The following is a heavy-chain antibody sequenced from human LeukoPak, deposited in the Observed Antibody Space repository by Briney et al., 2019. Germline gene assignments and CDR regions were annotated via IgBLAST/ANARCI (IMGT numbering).Heavy chain of an antibody. D-gene: IGHD3-22*01. CDR3: ASLGDSRDYYP. Sequence: SETLSLTCTVSGGSISSYYGNWIRQPPGKGLEWIGYIYYSGSTNYNPSLKSRVTISVDTSKNQFSLKLSSVTAADTAVYYCASLGDSRDYYPWGQGTLVTVSS. J-gene: IGHJ5*02. CDR2: IYYSGST. V-gene: IGHV4-59*08. CDR1: GGSISSYY.